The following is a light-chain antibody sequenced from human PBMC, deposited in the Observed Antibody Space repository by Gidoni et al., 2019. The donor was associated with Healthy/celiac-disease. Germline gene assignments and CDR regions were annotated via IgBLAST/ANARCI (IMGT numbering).Light chain of an antibody. CDR3: QQYNNWPPFG. V-gene: IGKV3-15*01. Sequence: IVMTQSQATLSVSPGERATLSCSDSQSVSSNLAWYQQKPGQAPRLLIYGASTRATGIPARFSGSGSGTEFTLTISSLQSEDFAVYYCQQYNNWPPFGFGGGTKVEIK. CDR1: QSVSSN. J-gene: IGKJ4*01. CDR2: GAS.